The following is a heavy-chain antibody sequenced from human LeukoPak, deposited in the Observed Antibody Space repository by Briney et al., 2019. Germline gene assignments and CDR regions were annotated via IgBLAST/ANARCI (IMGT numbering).Heavy chain of an antibody. Sequence: PSETLSLTCTVSGASIRGFYWSWLRQSPGKGLEWIGYISYSGTTNYNPSLESRLILSVDMSNNQFSLTLTSVTAADTAVYSCARDYGGKFDSWGQGTLVTVSS. CDR3: ARDYGGKFDS. J-gene: IGHJ4*02. CDR2: ISYSGTT. CDR1: GASIRGFY. V-gene: IGHV4-59*13. D-gene: IGHD4-23*01.